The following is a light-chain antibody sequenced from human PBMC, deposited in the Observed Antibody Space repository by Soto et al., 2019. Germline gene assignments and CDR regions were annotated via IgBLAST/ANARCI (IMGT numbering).Light chain of an antibody. J-gene: IGLJ3*02. CDR1: SSDVGGYDF. Sequence: QSALTQPPSASGSPGQSVTMSCTGTSSDVGGYDFVSWYQQHPGKAPKLIIYEVSKWPSGVPDRFSGSKSGNTASLTVSGLQAEDEADYYCASYAGGHYNWVFGGGTKLTVL. V-gene: IGLV2-8*01. CDR3: ASYAGGHYNWV. CDR2: EVS.